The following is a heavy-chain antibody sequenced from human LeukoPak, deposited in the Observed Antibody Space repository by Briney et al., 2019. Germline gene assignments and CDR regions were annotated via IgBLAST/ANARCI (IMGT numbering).Heavy chain of an antibody. CDR3: ASLGCSSTSCQYYYYMDV. V-gene: IGHV1-69*13. CDR1: GGTFSSYA. CDR2: IIPIFGTA. D-gene: IGHD2-2*01. Sequence: SVKVSCKASGGTFSSYAISWVRQAPGQGLEWMGGIIPIFGTANYAQKFQGRVTITADESTSTAYVELSSLRSEDTAVYYCASLGCSSTSCQYYYYMDVWGKGTTVTVSS. J-gene: IGHJ6*03.